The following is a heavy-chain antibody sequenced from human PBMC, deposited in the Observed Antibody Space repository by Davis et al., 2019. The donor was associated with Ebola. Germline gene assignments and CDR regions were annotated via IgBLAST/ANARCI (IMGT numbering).Heavy chain of an antibody. CDR2: ISSSSSYI. J-gene: IGHJ2*01. V-gene: IGHV3-21*01. CDR1: GFTFSSYS. Sequence: GESLKISCAASGFTFSSYSMNWVRQAPGKGLEWVSSISSSSSYIYYADSVKGRFTISRDNAKNSLYLQMNSLRAEDTAVYYCARDTTVTYYADWYFDLWGRGTLVTVSS. D-gene: IGHD4-17*01. CDR3: ARDTTVTYYADWYFDL.